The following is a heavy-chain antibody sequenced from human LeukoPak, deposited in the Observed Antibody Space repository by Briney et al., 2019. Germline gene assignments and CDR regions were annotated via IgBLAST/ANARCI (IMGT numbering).Heavy chain of an antibody. CDR2: IYSGGST. Sequence: GGSLRLSCADTGFNVSSNYMSWVRKAPGKGLEWASVIYSGGSTYYADSVKGRFTISRDNSKNTLYLQMNSLRAEDTAVYYCARVDSSSWYDFDYWGQGTLVTVSS. J-gene: IGHJ4*02. CDR1: GFNVSSNY. D-gene: IGHD6-13*01. CDR3: ARVDSSSWYDFDY. V-gene: IGHV3-66*02.